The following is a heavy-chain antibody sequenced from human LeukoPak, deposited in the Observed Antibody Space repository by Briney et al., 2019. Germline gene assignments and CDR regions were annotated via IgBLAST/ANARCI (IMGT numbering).Heavy chain of an antibody. Sequence: GSSVKVSCKASGGTFSSYAISWVRQAPGQGLEWMGGIIPIFGTANYAQKFQGRVTITTDESTSTAYMELSSLRSEDTAVYYCARSDHYDLWSGYYKEGNYYYYYMDVWGKGTAVTVSS. V-gene: IGHV1-69*05. CDR3: ARSDHYDLWSGYYKEGNYYYYYMDV. D-gene: IGHD3-3*01. J-gene: IGHJ6*03. CDR2: IIPIFGTA. CDR1: GGTFSSYA.